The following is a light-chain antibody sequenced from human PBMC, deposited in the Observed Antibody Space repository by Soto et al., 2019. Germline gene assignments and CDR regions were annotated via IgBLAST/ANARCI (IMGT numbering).Light chain of an antibody. Sequence: QSALTQPASVSGSPGQSITISCTGTTSDLGTYNLVSWCQQHPGKAPKLIIYEATNRPSGISHRFSGSKSDNTASLTISGLQAEDEADYYCTSYTTRGPLGVFGGGTKLTVL. CDR3: TSYTTRGPLGV. V-gene: IGLV2-14*01. CDR2: EAT. J-gene: IGLJ3*02. CDR1: TSDLGTYNL.